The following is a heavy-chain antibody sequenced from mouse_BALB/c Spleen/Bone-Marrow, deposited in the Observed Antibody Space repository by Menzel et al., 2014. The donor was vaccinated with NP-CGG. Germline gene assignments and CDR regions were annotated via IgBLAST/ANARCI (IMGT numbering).Heavy chain of an antibody. V-gene: IGHV7-1*02. CDR3: ARNPRWLLAMDY. CDR1: GFTFSDFY. Sequence: VQLKQSGGGLVQPGGSLRLSCATSGFTFSDFYMEWVRQPPGKRLEWIAASRNKANVYTTEYSASVKGRFIVSRDTSQSILYLQMNALRAEDTAIYYCARNPRWLLAMDYWGQGTSVTVSS. CDR2: SRNKANVYTT. D-gene: IGHD2-3*01. J-gene: IGHJ4*01.